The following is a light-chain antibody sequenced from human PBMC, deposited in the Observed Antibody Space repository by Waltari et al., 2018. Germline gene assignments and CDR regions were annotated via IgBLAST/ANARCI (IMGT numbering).Light chain of an antibody. CDR1: QSISTW. Sequence: DIQMTQSPSTLSASVGDRVTITCRASQSISTWLAWYQQKPGKAPNLLIYKASSLEGWVPSRCSGSGSGTEFPLSISSLQPDDFATYYCQQYKSFPFTFGGGTKVGVK. CDR2: KAS. J-gene: IGKJ4*01. V-gene: IGKV1-5*03. CDR3: QQYKSFPFT.